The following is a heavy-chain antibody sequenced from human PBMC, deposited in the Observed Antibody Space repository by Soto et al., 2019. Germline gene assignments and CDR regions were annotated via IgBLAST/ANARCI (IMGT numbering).Heavy chain of an antibody. CDR2: ISSSGDTT. CDR1: GFTFSSYA. V-gene: IGHV3-23*01. J-gene: IGHJ4*02. CDR3: AKEAPNLVPSFFDD. Sequence: VQLLESGGGLVQPGGSLRLSCAASGFTFSSYAMSWVRQAPGKGLECVSSISSSGDTTYYADSVKGRFTISRDNSKNKLFLQMNSLRAVDTAVYYCAKEAPNLVPSFFDDWGQGTLVTVSA. D-gene: IGHD3-10*01.